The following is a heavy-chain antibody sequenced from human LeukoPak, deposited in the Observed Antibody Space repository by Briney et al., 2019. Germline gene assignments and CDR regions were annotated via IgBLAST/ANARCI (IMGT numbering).Heavy chain of an antibody. V-gene: IGHV4-34*01. Sequence: SETLSLTCAVYGGSFSGYYWSWIRQPPGKGLEWIGEINHSGSTNYNPSLKSRVTISVDTSKNQFSLKLSSVTAADTAVYYCAKVAGRINYFDYWGQGTLVTVSS. CDR1: GGSFSGYY. CDR2: INHSGST. J-gene: IGHJ4*02. CDR3: AKVAGRINYFDY. D-gene: IGHD2-15*01.